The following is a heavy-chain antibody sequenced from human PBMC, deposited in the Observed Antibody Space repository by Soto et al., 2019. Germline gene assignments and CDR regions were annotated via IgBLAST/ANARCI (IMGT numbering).Heavy chain of an antibody. CDR1: GYTFTSYG. D-gene: IGHD3-9*01. J-gene: IGHJ5*02. Sequence: KVSCKASGYTFTSYGISWVRQAPGQVLECMVWISAYNGNTNYXXRVQGRVXXTADTSRSIAXMGLRXLGSDDTAVYYCARDLDSEYNLFDPCGQGTLVTVS. CDR2: ISAYNGNT. CDR3: ARDLDSEYNLFDP. V-gene: IGHV1-18*01.